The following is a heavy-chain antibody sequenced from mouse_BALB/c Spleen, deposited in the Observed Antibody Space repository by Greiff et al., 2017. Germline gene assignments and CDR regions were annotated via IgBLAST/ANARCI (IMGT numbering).Heavy chain of an antibody. J-gene: IGHJ1*01. CDR3: ARWGRGWYFDV. D-gene: IGHD3-3*01. CDR2: IWSGGSK. Sequence: VQLQQSGPGLVQPSQSLSITCTVSGFSLTSYGVHWVRQSPGKGLEWLGVIWSGGSKDYNAAFISRLSISKDNSKSQVYFKMNSLQSNDTAIYYCARWGRGWYFDVWGAGTTVTVSS. V-gene: IGHV2-2*03. CDR1: GFSLTSYG.